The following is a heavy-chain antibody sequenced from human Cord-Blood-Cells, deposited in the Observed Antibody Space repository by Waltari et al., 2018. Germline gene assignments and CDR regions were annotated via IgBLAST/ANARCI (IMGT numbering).Heavy chain of an antibody. Sequence: GQGLEWMGWISAYNGNTNYAQKLQARVTMTTDTSTSTAYMELRSLRSDDTAVYYCAREFSGSYYYYYGMDVWGQGATVTVSS. J-gene: IGHJ6*02. V-gene: IGHV1-18*01. CDR2: ISAYNGNT. D-gene: IGHD1-26*01. CDR3: AREFSGSYYYYYGMDV.